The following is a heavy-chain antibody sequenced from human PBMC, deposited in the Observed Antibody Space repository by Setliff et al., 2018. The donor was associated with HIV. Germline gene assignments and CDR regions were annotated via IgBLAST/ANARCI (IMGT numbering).Heavy chain of an antibody. CDR2: IFHSGST. CDR3: ARLLRSGYSTTWYEGGAAWWFDP. D-gene: IGHD6-13*01. V-gene: IGHV4-34*12. CDR1: GASFSDYY. Sequence: SETLSLTCAVYGASFSDYYWSWIRQPPGKGLEWIGEIFHSGSTTYNPSLKGRVTISVDMSKNQFSLNLSSVTAADTAVYYCARLLRSGYSTTWYEGGAAWWFDPWGQGTLVTVSS. J-gene: IGHJ5*02.